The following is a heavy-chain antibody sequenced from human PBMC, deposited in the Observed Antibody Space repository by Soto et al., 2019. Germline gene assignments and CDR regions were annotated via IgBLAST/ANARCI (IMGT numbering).Heavy chain of an antibody. V-gene: IGHV1-18*01. CDR2: ISAYSGVT. D-gene: IGHD2-21*01. CDR1: SYTFSSHG. Sequence: ASVKVSCKASSYTFSSHGISWVRQAPGQGLEWMGWISAYSGVTNYAQKFRGRVTMTTDTSTNTVYMELRSLRSDDTAVYYCAKELTGGAPYWGQGTLVTVSS. CDR3: AKELTGGAPY. J-gene: IGHJ4*02.